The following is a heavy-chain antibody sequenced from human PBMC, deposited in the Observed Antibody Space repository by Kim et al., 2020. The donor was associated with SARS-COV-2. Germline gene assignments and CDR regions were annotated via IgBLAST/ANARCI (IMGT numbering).Heavy chain of an antibody. Sequence: ASVKVSCKASGYTFTGYYMHWVRQAPGQGLEWMGRINPNSGGTNYAQKFQGRVTMTMDTSISTAYMELSRLRSDDTAVYYCARDRKRITIFGVVTSFDYWGQGTLVTVSS. CDR1: GYTFTGYY. D-gene: IGHD3-3*01. V-gene: IGHV1-2*06. CDR3: ARDRKRITIFGVVTSFDY. CDR2: INPNSGGT. J-gene: IGHJ4*02.